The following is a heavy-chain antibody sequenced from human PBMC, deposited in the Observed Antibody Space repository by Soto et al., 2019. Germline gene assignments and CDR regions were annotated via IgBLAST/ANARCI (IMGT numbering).Heavy chain of an antibody. Sequence: ASVKVSCKASGYTFTSYDINWVRQATGQGLEWMGWMNPNSGNTGYAQKFQGRVTMTRNTSISTAYMELSSLRSEDTAVYYCARGHGKDIVVVVAALDAFDIWGQGTMVTVSS. D-gene: IGHD2-15*01. CDR3: ARGHGKDIVVVVAALDAFDI. CDR1: GYTFTSYD. J-gene: IGHJ3*02. CDR2: MNPNSGNT. V-gene: IGHV1-8*01.